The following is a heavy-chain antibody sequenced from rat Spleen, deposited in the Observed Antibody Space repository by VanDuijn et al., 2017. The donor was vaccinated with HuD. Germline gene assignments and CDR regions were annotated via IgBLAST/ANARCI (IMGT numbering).Heavy chain of an antibody. V-gene: IGHV5-22*01. Sequence: EVQLVESGGGLVQPGRSLKLSCAASGFTFSDYYMAWVRQAPGKGLEWVASITNTGGSIYYPDSVKGRFTIPRDNAQNTLYLQMNSLRSEDTATYYCVRHGYTRYYFDYWGQGVMVTVSS. D-gene: IGHD1-9*01. CDR3: VRHGYTRYYFDY. CDR2: ITNTGGSI. CDR1: GFTFSDYY. J-gene: IGHJ2*01.